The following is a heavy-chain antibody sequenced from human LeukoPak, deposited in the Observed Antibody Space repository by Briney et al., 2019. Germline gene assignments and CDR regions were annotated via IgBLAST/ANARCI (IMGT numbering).Heavy chain of an antibody. V-gene: IGHV2-70*11. D-gene: IGHD4-17*01. CDR1: GFSLSTRGMC. Sequence: SGPTLVNPTQTLTLTCTFSGFSLSTRGMCVSWIRQPPGKALEWLSRIDWDEDKYYSTSLKTRLTISKDTSKNQVLLTMTNMDPVDTATYYCARIFTVTTGGNAFDIWGQGTMVTVSS. CDR3: ARIFTVTTGGNAFDI. J-gene: IGHJ3*02. CDR2: IDWDEDK.